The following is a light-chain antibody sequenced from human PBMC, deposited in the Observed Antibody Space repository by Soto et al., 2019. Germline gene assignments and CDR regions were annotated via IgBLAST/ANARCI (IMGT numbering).Light chain of an antibody. CDR3: QSADSTGVNGV. CDR1: ALSNQY. J-gene: IGLJ3*02. CDR2: KDS. Sequence: SYELTQPPSMSVSPGQTARITCSGDALSNQYTYWYQQRPGQAPVLLIYKDSERPSGIPERFSGSSSGTTVTLTISGVQAEDEAAYYCQSADSTGVNGVFGGGTKLTGL. V-gene: IGLV3-25*02.